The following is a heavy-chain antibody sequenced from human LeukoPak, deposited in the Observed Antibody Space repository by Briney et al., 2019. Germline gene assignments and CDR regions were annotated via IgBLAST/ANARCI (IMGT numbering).Heavy chain of an antibody. CDR2: ISGSGDNT. CDR3: AKEPYSSGWYFFDF. V-gene: IGHV3-23*01. J-gene: IGHJ4*02. Sequence: GGSLRLSCAASGFTFNNFAMGWLRQAPGRGLEWVATISGSGDNTYYADSVKGRFTISRDNSRNTLFLQMSSLRTDDTAVFYCAKEPYSSGWYFFDFWGQGTLVTVSS. CDR1: GFTFNNFA. D-gene: IGHD6-19*01.